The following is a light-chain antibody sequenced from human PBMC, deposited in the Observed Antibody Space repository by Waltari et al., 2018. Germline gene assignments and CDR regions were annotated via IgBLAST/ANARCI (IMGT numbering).Light chain of an antibody. CDR2: AAS. J-gene: IGKJ2*01. V-gene: IGKV1-39*01. CDR3: QQSYSTPMYT. CDR1: QSISSY. Sequence: DIQMTQSPSSLSASVGDRVTITCRAGQSISSYLNWYQQKPGKAPKPLIYAASSLQSGVPSRFSGSGSGTDFTLTISSLQPEDFATYYCQQSYSTPMYTFGQGTKLEIK.